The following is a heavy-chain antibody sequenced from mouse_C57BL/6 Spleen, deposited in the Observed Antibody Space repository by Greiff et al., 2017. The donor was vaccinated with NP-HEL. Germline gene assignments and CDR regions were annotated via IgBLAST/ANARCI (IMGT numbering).Heavy chain of an antibody. Sequence: EVKLMESGGGLVQPGGSLSLSCAASGFTFTDYYMSWVRQPPGKALEWLGFIRNKANGYTTEYSASVKGRFTISRDNSQSILYLQMNALRAEDSATYYCASHDYYGSSSFDYWGQGTTLTVSS. CDR3: ASHDYYGSSSFDY. CDR2: IRNKANGYTT. V-gene: IGHV7-3*01. CDR1: GFTFTDYY. D-gene: IGHD1-1*01. J-gene: IGHJ2*01.